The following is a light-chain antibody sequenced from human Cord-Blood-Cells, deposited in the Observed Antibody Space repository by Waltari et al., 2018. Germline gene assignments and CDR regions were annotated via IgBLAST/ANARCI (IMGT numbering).Light chain of an antibody. J-gene: IGKJ5*01. V-gene: IGKV1-13*02. CDR1: QGISSA. Sequence: IQLTQSPSSLSASVGDRVTITCRASQGISSAVAWYQQKPGKAPKLLLYDDSSLESGVPSRFSGSGSGTDLTLTISSRQPEDFATYYCQQFNSYPLTFGQGTRMELK. CDR3: QQFNSYPLT. CDR2: DDS.